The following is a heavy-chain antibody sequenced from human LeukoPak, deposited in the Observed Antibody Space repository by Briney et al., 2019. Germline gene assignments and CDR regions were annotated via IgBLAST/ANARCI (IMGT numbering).Heavy chain of an antibody. V-gene: IGHV3-15*07. CDR1: GLTFSGYD. CDR3: TTALDGGGDLDY. D-gene: IGHD2-21*02. J-gene: IGHJ4*02. Sequence: GGSLRLSCAASGLTFSGYDMNWVRQAPGKGLEWVGRIKSETDGGTTDYAAPVKGRFTISRDDSKNTLYLQMNSLKTEDTAVYYCTTALDGGGDLDYWGQGTLVTVSS. CDR2: IKSETDGGTT.